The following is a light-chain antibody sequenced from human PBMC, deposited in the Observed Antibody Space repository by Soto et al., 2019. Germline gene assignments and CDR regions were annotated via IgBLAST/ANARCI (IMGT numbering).Light chain of an antibody. J-gene: IGKJ5*01. V-gene: IGKV1-39*01. CDR3: QQSYSTPIT. CDR2: TAS. Sequence: DIQMTQSPSSLSASVGDRVTITCRASQSVSDYLNWYQQKPGKAPKLLIYTASSLQGGVPSRFSGSGSGTDFTLTISSLQPEDFATYFCQQSYSTPITFGQGTRLKIK. CDR1: QSVSDY.